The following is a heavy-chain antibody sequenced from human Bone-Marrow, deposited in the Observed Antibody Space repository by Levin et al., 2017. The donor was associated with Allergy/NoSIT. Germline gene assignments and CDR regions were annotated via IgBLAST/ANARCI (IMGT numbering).Heavy chain of an antibody. CDR1: HGSISSYY. CDR2: IFYSGTT. CDR3: ARKNLGDYSHYDDAFDI. V-gene: IGHV4-59*01. D-gene: IGHD4-11*01. J-gene: IGHJ3*02. Sequence: SETLSLTCTVSHGSISSYYWSWIRQPPGKGLEWIGYIFYSGTTAYNPSLKSRVFISMDTTKKQFSLKLSSVTAADTAIYYCARKNLGDYSHYDDAFDIWGQGTMVTVSS.